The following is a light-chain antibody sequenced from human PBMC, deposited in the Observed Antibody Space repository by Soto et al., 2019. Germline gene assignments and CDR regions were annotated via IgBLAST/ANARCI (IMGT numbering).Light chain of an antibody. CDR1: QSVSNN. Sequence: IVFTHSRSTLSLSPVGKATLSGTASQSVSNNYLAWYQQKPGQAPRLLIYGASTRATGIPARFSGSGSGTEFTLIISSLQSEDSAVYYCQQYNSWLWTFGQGTKVDI. V-gene: IGKV3-15*01. J-gene: IGKJ1*01. CDR2: GAS. CDR3: QQYNSWLWT.